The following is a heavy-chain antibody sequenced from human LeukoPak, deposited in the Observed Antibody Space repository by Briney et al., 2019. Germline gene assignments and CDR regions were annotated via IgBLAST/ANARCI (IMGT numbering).Heavy chain of an antibody. Sequence: GGSLRLSCAASGFTFSDYDMHWVRQATGKGLEWVSTIGTAGDTYYTGPVKGRFTISRENAKNSLYLQMSSLRAGGTAVYYCARVAKERVGGVYDSENWGQGTLVTVSS. D-gene: IGHD1-1*01. CDR2: IGTAGDT. V-gene: IGHV3-13*01. J-gene: IGHJ4*02. CDR1: GFTFSDYD. CDR3: ARVAKERVGGVYDSEN.